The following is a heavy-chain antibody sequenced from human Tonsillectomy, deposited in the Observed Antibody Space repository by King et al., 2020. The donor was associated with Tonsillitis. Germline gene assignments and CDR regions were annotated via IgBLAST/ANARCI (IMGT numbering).Heavy chain of an antibody. Sequence: VQLVESGGGLVQPGGSLRLSCAASEFTFSKFWMTWVRQAPGKGLEWVANIKGDGSAKSYLDSVRGRFTISRDNAKNSLYLQMNSLRAEDTAVYHCARDSSYCSNCVCYDVLDLWGQGTMVSVSS. D-gene: IGHD2-8*01. CDR2: IKGDGSAK. CDR1: EFTFSKFW. V-gene: IGHV3-7*03. J-gene: IGHJ3*01. CDR3: ARDSSYCSNCVCYDVLDL.